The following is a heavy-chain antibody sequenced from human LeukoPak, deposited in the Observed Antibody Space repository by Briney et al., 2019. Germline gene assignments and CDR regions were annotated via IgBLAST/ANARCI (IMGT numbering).Heavy chain of an antibody. D-gene: IGHD6-13*01. CDR2: IGGSVSPI. CDR1: GFTFSSFE. Sequence: GGSLRLSCAASGFTFSSFEMNWVRQAPGKGLQWVSYIGGSVSPIYYADSVKGRFIISRDNAKNSLYLQMNSLRAEDTAVYYCAKDLWAAAGTEGYFDLWGRGTLVTVSS. V-gene: IGHV3-48*03. CDR3: AKDLWAAAGTEGYFDL. J-gene: IGHJ2*01.